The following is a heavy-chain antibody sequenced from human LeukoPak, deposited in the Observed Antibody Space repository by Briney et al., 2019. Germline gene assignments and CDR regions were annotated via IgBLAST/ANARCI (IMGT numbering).Heavy chain of an antibody. Sequence: SETLSLTCAVYGGSFSGYYWSWIRQPPGKGLEWIGEINHSGSTNYNPSLKSRVTISVDTSKNQFSLKLSSVTAADTAAYYCARGRSQRVLRYFDWLFGGFDYWGQGTLVTVSS. D-gene: IGHD3-9*01. V-gene: IGHV4-34*01. J-gene: IGHJ4*02. CDR1: GGSFSGYY. CDR2: INHSGST. CDR3: ARGRSQRVLRYFDWLFGGFDY.